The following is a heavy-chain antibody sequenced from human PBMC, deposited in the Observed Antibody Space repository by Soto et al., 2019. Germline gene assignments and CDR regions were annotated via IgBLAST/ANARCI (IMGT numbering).Heavy chain of an antibody. CDR3: ARDGGGYCSGGSCFYYYYGMDV. D-gene: IGHD2-15*01. CDR2: ISSSSYI. Sequence: GGSLRLSCAASGFTFSSYSMNWVRQAPGKGLEWVSSISSSSYIYYADSVKGRFTISRDNAKNSLYLQMNSLRAEDTAVYYCARDGGGYCSGGSCFYYYYGMDVWGQGTTVTVSS. J-gene: IGHJ6*02. CDR1: GFTFSSYS. V-gene: IGHV3-21*01.